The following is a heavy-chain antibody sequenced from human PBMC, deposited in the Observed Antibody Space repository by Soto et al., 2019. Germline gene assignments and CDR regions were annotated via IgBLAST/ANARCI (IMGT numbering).Heavy chain of an antibody. D-gene: IGHD1-7*01. J-gene: IGHJ4*01. V-gene: IGHV1-46*01. CDR3: ARDGTFDV. CDR2: INPAGGTT. CDR1: GYTFTRYF. Sequence: ASVKVSCKASGYTFTRYFVQWIRQGPGQDLEWVGLINPAGGTTSYAQKFQGRVTMTRDTSTRTVFMEMSSLRSDDTAVYFCARDGTFDVWGHGTLVTVSS.